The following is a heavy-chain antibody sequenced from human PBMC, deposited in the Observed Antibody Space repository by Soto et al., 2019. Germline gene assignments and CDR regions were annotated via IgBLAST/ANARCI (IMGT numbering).Heavy chain of an antibody. V-gene: IGHV3-30*18. J-gene: IGHJ4*02. CDR3: AKGGWGYFDY. CDR2: ISYDGSNK. CDR1: GFTFSSYG. D-gene: IGHD7-27*01. Sequence: QVQLVESGGGVVQPGRSLRLSCAASGFTFSSYGMHWVRQAPGKGLEWVAVISYDGSNKYYADSVKGRFTISRDNSKNTLYLQMNSLRAEDTAVYYCAKGGWGYFDYWGQGTLVTVSS.